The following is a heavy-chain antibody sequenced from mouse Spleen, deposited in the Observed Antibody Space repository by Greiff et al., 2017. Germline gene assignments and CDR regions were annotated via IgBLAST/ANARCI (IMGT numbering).Heavy chain of an antibody. CDR2: ISSGGSYT. D-gene: IGHD2-3*01. Sequence: EVQLVESGGDLVKPGGSLKLSCAASGFTFSSYGMSWVRQTPDKRLEWVATISSGGSYTYYPDSVKGRFTISRDNAKNTLYLQMSSLKSEDTAMYYCARLEDGPDYWGQGTTLTVSS. V-gene: IGHV5-6*01. J-gene: IGHJ2*01. CDR3: ARLEDGPDY. CDR1: GFTFSSYG.